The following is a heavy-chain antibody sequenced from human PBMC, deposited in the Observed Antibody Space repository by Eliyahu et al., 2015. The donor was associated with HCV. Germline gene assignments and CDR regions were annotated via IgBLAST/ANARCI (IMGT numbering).Heavy chain of an antibody. CDR3: AKGMVGATLIDAFDI. J-gene: IGHJ3*02. CDR2: ISGSGGST. CDR1: GXXFSSXA. V-gene: IGHV3-23*01. D-gene: IGHD1-26*01. Sequence: EVQLLESGGGLVQPGGSLRLSCAASGXXFSSXAMXWXRQAPGKGLEGVSAISGSGGSTYYADSVKGRFTISRDNSKNTLYLQMNSLRAEDTAVYYCAKGMVGATLIDAFDIWGQGTMVTVSS.